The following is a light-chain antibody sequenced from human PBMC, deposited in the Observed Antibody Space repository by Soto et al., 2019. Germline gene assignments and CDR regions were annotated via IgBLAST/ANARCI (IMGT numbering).Light chain of an antibody. CDR1: QSVTSY. Sequence: EIGLTQSPATLSLSPGEKATLSCRASQSVTSYLAWYQHKPGQAPRLLIYDASSRATGIPARFSGSGSGTYFTLTISSLEPEDFAVYYCQQRSNWPRITFGQGTRLDIK. CDR3: QQRSNWPRIT. CDR2: DAS. J-gene: IGKJ5*01. V-gene: IGKV3-11*01.